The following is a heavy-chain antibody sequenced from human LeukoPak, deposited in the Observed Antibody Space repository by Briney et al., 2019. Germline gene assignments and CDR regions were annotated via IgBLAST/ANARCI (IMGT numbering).Heavy chain of an antibody. Sequence: PGGFLRLSCAASGFTFTNADMTWVRQAPGKGLEWVGRIKTKPAGGTTDSAAPVKGRFTISRDDSKNTFYLQMNSLKTEDTAVYYCTTSLYSGYDWGSDYWGQGTLVTVSS. CDR3: TTSLYSGYDWGSDY. CDR2: IKTKPAGGTT. CDR1: GFTFTNAD. V-gene: IGHV3-15*01. J-gene: IGHJ4*02. D-gene: IGHD3-16*01.